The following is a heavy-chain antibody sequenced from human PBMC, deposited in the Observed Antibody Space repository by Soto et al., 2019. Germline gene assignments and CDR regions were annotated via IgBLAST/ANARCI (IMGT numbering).Heavy chain of an antibody. D-gene: IGHD2-2*01. CDR3: ARSGGVVPGALYYFEY. J-gene: IGHJ4*02. CDR1: GGSVSSGSYY. CDR2: MFHSGST. V-gene: IGHV4-61*01. Sequence: SETLSLTCTVSGGSVSSGSYYWSWIRQPPGKGLEWIGYMFHSGSTNYTPSLKSRVTISGDTSKNQFSLTLSSVTAADTAVYYCARSGGVVPGALYYFEYWGQGTLVTVSS.